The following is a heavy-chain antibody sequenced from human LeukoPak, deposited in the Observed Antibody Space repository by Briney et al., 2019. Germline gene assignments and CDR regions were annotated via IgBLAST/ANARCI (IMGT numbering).Heavy chain of an antibody. Sequence: GGSLRLSCAASGFTFSSYAMHWVRQAPGKGLEWVAVISYDGSNKYYADSVEGRFTISRDNSKNTLYLQMNSLRAEDTAVYYCARGGGGDFYYYYYGMDVWGQGTTVTVSS. CDR1: GFTFSSYA. J-gene: IGHJ6*02. V-gene: IGHV3-30-3*01. CDR2: ISYDGSNK. D-gene: IGHD2-21*02. CDR3: ARGGGGDFYYYYYGMDV.